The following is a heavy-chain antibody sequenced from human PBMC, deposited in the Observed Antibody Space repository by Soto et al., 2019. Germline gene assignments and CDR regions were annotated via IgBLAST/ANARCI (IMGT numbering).Heavy chain of an antibody. J-gene: IGHJ5*02. D-gene: IGHD3-9*01. CDR1: GYTFTSYG. Sequence: QVQLVQSGAEVKKPGASVKVSCKASGYTFTSYGISWVRQAPGQGLEWMGWISAYNGNTNYAQKLPGRVTMTTDTSTSTAYMELRSLRSDDTAVYYCARAQTQRYFDWLFPVDWFDPWGQGTLVTVSS. CDR2: ISAYNGNT. V-gene: IGHV1-18*01. CDR3: ARAQTQRYFDWLFPVDWFDP.